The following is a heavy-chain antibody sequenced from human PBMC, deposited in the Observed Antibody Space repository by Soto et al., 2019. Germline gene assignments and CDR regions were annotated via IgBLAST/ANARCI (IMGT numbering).Heavy chain of an antibody. D-gene: IGHD2-21*01. V-gene: IGHV3-30-3*01. CDR1: GFTFSSYA. Sequence: QVQLVESGGGVVQPGRSLRLSCAASGFTFSSYAMHWVRQAPGKGLEWVAVISYDGSNKYYADSVKGRFTISRDNSKNTLYLQMNSLRAEDTAVYYCARDWAYCGGECYIRPMYFDLWGRGTLVTVSS. J-gene: IGHJ2*01. CDR2: ISYDGSNK. CDR3: ARDWAYCGGECYIRPMYFDL.